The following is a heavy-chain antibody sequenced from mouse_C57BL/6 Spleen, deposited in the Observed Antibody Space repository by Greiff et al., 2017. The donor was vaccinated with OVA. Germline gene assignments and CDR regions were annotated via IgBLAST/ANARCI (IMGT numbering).Heavy chain of an antibody. CDR2: ISDGGSYT. J-gene: IGHJ4*01. Sequence: EVKIEESGGGLVKPGGSLKLSCAASGFTFSSYAMSWVRQTPEKRLEWVATISDGGSYTYYPDNVKGRFTISRDNAKNNLYLQMSHLKSEDTAMYYCARGSDYDGAMDYWGQGTSVTVSS. D-gene: IGHD2-4*01. CDR3: ARGSDYDGAMDY. V-gene: IGHV5-4*03. CDR1: GFTFSSYA.